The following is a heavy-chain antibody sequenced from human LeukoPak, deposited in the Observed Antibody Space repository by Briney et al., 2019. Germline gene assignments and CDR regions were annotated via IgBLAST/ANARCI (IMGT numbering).Heavy chain of an antibody. Sequence: GGSLRLSCAASGFTFSSYAMSWVRQAPGKGLEWVSAICSNDNNTYYANSVKGRFTISRDNSKNTLSLQLNSLRAEDTAVYYCARDKYPGSGSYYIFDYWGQGTLVTVSS. CDR2: ICSNDNNT. CDR3: ARDKYPGSGSYYIFDY. CDR1: GFTFSSYA. V-gene: IGHV3-23*01. J-gene: IGHJ4*02. D-gene: IGHD1-26*01.